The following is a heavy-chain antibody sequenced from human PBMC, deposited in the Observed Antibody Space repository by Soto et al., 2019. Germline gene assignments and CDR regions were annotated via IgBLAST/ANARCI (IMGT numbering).Heavy chain of an antibody. D-gene: IGHD2-15*01. V-gene: IGHV4-31*02. CDR3: ARFSSGGTKGVRFDP. Sequence: PSETLSLTCTVSGGSIGGGGCYWSWKSQNPGKGLEWIGYIYYSGSTYYNPSLKSRVTISVDTSKNQFSLKLSSVTAADTAVYYCARFSSGGTKGVRFDPWGQGTLVTVSS. CDR2: IYYSGST. J-gene: IGHJ5*02. CDR1: GGSIGGGGCY.